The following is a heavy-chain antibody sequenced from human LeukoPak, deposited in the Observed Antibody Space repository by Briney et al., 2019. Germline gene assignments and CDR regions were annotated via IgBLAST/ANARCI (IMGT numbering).Heavy chain of an antibody. CDR1: GGSFSGYY. V-gene: IGHV4-4*07. Sequence: PSETLSLTCAVYGGSFSGYYWSWIRQPAGKGLEWIGRIYTSGSTNYNPSLKSRVTISVDTSKNQFSLKLSSVTAADTAVYYCARENPNYDFWVGAYYYYYYMDVWGKGTTVTVSS. J-gene: IGHJ6*03. D-gene: IGHD3-3*01. CDR2: IYTSGST. CDR3: ARENPNYDFWVGAYYYYYYMDV.